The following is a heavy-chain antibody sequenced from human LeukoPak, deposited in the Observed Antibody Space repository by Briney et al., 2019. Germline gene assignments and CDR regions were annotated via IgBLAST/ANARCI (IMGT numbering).Heavy chain of an antibody. CDR1: GFTFRNYA. CDR3: AKWGASVWSGRGYFDY. D-gene: IGHD6-19*01. Sequence: GGSLRVSCSATGFTFRNYAMGWVGQAPGKGLEGVSVIIGSGDSTNYADPVEGRFTISRDNSKNTLYLQMNSLRAEDTAVYYCAKWGASVWSGRGYFDYWGQGTLVTVSS. CDR2: IIGSGDST. V-gene: IGHV3-23*01. J-gene: IGHJ4*02.